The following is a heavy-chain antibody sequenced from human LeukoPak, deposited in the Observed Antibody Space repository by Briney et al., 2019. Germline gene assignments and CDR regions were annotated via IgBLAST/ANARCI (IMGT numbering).Heavy chain of an antibody. J-gene: IGHJ4*02. Sequence: GASVKVSCKASGYTFTGYYMHWVRQAPGQGLEWMGWINPNSGGTNYAQEFQGRVTMTRDTSISTAYMELSRLRSDDTAVYYCARGRGYSYGLDYWGQGTLVTVSS. CDR3: ARGRGYSYGLDY. CDR1: GYTFTGYY. V-gene: IGHV1-2*02. D-gene: IGHD5-18*01. CDR2: INPNSGGT.